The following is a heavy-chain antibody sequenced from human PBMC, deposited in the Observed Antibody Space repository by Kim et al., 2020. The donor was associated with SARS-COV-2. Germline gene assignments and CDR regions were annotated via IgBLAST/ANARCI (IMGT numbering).Heavy chain of an antibody. CDR2: ISSSSYI. Sequence: GGSLRLSCAASGFTFSSYSMNWVRQAPGKGLEWVSSISSSSYIYYADSVKGRFTISRDNAKNSLYLQMNSLRAEDTAVYYCASAHYYDSSGYYDWGQGTLVTVSS. CDR3: ASAHYYDSSGYYD. D-gene: IGHD3-22*01. V-gene: IGHV3-21*01. J-gene: IGHJ4*02. CDR1: GFTFSSYS.